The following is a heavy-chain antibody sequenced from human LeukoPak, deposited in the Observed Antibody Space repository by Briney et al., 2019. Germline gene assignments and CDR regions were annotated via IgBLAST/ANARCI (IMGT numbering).Heavy chain of an antibody. CDR3: ARDRFGSGDY. CDR1: GGSISSYY. Sequence: SETLSLTCTVSGGSISSYYWSWIRQPPGKGLEWIGYIYYSGSTNYNPSLKSRVTISVDTSKNQFSLKLSSVTAADTAVYYCARDRFGSGDYWGQGTLVTVSS. D-gene: IGHD3-10*01. CDR2: IYYSGST. V-gene: IGHV4-59*01. J-gene: IGHJ4*02.